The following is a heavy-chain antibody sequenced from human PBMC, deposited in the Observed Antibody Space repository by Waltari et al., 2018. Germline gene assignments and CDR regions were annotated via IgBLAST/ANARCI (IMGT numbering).Heavy chain of an antibody. V-gene: IGHV1-2*06. J-gene: IGHJ4*02. D-gene: IGHD3-22*01. CDR2: INPKNGDT. CDR1: GYTFTGYA. Sequence: LVQSGAEVKKPGASVKVSCKASGYTFTGYAILWVRQAPGQGLEWMGRINPKNGDTPYAQNFQGRVALTTDTSTNTAFIELQRLRSDDTAVYYCLRDSSGSHFDYWGQGTLVTVSS. CDR3: LRDSSGSHFDY.